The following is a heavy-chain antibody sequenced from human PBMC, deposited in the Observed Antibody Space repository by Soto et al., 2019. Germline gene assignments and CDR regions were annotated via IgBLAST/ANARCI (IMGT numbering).Heavy chain of an antibody. CDR2: IYYSGTT. J-gene: IGHJ5*01. V-gene: IGHV4-61*01. CDR1: GDSATTGSYY. CDR3: SRDSGEHFAGRPFRKFDS. D-gene: IGHD3-10*01. Sequence: SETLSLTCTVSGDSATTGSYYWSWIRQPPGKGLEWIGHIYYSGTTTMYNHSVDSRVTIVLDRSKNQFSLSLTSVTAADTAVYYCSRDSGEHFAGRPFRKFDSWGQGALVTVSS.